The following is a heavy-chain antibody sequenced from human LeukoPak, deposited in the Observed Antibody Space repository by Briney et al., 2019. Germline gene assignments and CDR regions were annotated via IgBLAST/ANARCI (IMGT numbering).Heavy chain of an antibody. CDR3: ARGVEDIVVVPGNWFDP. J-gene: IGHJ5*02. CDR2: IYTSGST. CDR1: GGSISSYY. D-gene: IGHD2-2*01. V-gene: IGHV4-4*07. Sequence: SETLSLTCTVSGGSISSYYWSWIRQPAGKGLEWIGRIYTSGSTNYNPPLKSRVTMSVDTSKNQFSLKLSSVTAADTAVYYCARGVEDIVVVPGNWFDPWGQGTLVTVSS.